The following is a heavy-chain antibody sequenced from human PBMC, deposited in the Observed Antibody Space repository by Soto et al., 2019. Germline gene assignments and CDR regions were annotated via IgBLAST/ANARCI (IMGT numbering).Heavy chain of an antibody. V-gene: IGHV1-46*01. CDR3: ARSYTAMDSFDI. D-gene: IGHD5-18*01. J-gene: IGHJ3*02. CDR1: GYTFTSYY. CDR2: INPSGGST. Sequence: GASVKVSCKASGYTFTSYYMHWVRQAPGQGLEWMGIINPSGGSTSYAQKFQGRVTMIRDTSTSTVYIELSSLRSEDTAVYYCARSYTAMDSFDIWGQGTMVTVSS.